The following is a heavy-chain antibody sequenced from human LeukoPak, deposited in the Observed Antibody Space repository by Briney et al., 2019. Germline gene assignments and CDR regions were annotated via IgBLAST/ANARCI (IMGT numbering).Heavy chain of an antibody. V-gene: IGHV3-23*01. CDR2: TNSGGTTT. D-gene: IGHD3-10*02. J-gene: IGHJ4*02. Sequence: GGSLRLSCATSGFPYSDFSMTWVRQAPGKGLEWISTTNSGGTTTYYAESVKGRFTISRDNFKNALYLQMSSLRVEDTAIYYCAKQSYARSLGEGGPGTLVTVSS. CDR1: GFPYSDFS. CDR3: AKQSYARSLGE.